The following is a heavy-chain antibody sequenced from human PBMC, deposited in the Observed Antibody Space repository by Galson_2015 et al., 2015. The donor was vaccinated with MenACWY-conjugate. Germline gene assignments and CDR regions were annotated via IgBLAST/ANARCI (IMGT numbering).Heavy chain of an antibody. J-gene: IGHJ6*03. CDR2: ISDSGAAT. CDR1: GFTIRQYA. Sequence: SLRLSCAVSGFTIRQYAMSWVRQAPGTGLEWVAIISDSGAATHYIDSVKGRFTISRDNSKNTLYLQMSRLRAEDTALYYCAKDVYMDVWGKGTTVSVSS. CDR3: AKDVYMDV. V-gene: IGHV3-23*01.